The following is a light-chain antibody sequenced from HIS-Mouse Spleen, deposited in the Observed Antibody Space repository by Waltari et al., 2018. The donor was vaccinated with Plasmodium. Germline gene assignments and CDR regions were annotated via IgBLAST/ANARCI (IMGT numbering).Light chain of an antibody. CDR3: QQYNNWSFT. Sequence: EIVMTQSPATLSAYPGERATLSCRASQSVSSNLAWYQQKPGQAPRLLIYGASTRATGIPARFSGSGSGTEFTLTISSLQSEDFAVYYCQQYNNWSFTFGPGTKVDIK. V-gene: IGKV3-15*01. CDR2: GAS. CDR1: QSVSSN. J-gene: IGKJ3*01.